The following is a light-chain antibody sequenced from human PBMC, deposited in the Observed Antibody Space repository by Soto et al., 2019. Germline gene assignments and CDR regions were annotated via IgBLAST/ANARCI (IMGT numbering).Light chain of an antibody. CDR3: QQIHSTSSYT. Sequence: DIQMTQSASTLSASVGDRVTITCRASQSINTWLAWYQQRPGKTPNLLVYAASNLRGGVPSRFSGSGSGTVFTLTINSLQPEDFATYYCQQIHSTSSYTFGQGTKV. CDR1: QSINTW. J-gene: IGKJ2*01. V-gene: IGKV1-39*01. CDR2: AAS.